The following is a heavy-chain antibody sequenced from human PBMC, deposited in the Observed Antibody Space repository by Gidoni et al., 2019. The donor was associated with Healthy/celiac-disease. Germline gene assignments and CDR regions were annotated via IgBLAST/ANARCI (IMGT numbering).Heavy chain of an antibody. CDR2: INTNTGNP. V-gene: IGHV7-4-1*02. CDR3: ARDEGFGWGVLTTVTPYYYYYGMDV. Sequence: QVQLVQSGSELKKPGASVKVSCKASGYTFTSYAMNWVRQAPGQGLEWMGWINTNTGNPTYAQGFTGRFVFSLDTSVSTAYLQISSLKAEDTAVYYCARDEGFGWGVLTTVTPYYYYYGMDVWGQGTTVTVSS. J-gene: IGHJ6*02. CDR1: GYTFTSYA. D-gene: IGHD4-4*01.